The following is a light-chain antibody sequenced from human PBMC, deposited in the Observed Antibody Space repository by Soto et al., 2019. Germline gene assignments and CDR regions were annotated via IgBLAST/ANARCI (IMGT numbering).Light chain of an antibody. V-gene: IGKV1-5*03. CDR2: QAA. Sequence: DIQMAQSPSTLPANIGDRVSITCRASQTINTWLAWYQQKPGKAPNLLIYQAATLETGVTSRFSGSGSGTEFTLTISGLQPDDFASYYCQQYDNYPLTFGGGTKVEI. J-gene: IGKJ4*01. CDR1: QTINTW. CDR3: QQYDNYPLT.